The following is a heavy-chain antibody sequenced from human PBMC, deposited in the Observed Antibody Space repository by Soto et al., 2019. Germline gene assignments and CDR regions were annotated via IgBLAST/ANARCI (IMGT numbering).Heavy chain of an antibody. CDR2: IKSKTDGGTT. CDR3: TTDELRYFGGVRGMDV. V-gene: IGHV3-15*07. J-gene: IGHJ6*02. D-gene: IGHD3-9*01. Sequence: PGGSLRLSCAASGFTFSNAWMNWVRQAPGKGLEWVGRIKSKTDGGTTDYAAPVKGRFTISRDDSKNTLYLQMNSLKTEDTAVYYCTTDELRYFGGVRGMDVWGQGTTVTVSS. CDR1: GFTFSNAW.